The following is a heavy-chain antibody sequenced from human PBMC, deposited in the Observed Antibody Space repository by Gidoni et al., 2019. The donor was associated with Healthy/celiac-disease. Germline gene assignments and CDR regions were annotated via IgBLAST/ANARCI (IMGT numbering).Heavy chain of an antibody. Sequence: EVQLLESGGGLVQPGGSLRLSCAASGFTFSSDAMTRVRQAPGKGLEWVSAISGSGGSTYYADSVKGRFTISRDNSKNTLYLQMNSLRAEDTAVYYCAKSSYCSSTSCPPIPGNGGPQYYFDYWGQGTLVTVSS. CDR3: AKSSYCSSTSCPPIPGNGGPQYYFDY. CDR2: ISGSGGST. J-gene: IGHJ4*02. D-gene: IGHD2-2*01. V-gene: IGHV3-23*01. CDR1: GFTFSSDA.